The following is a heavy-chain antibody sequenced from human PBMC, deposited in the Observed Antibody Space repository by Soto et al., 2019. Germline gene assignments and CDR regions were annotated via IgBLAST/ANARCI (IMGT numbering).Heavy chain of an antibody. J-gene: IGHJ4*02. CDR3: ARDRDYSSSSYYCDS. CDR1: GFTFSSYS. CDR2: ISRSSSTI. D-gene: IGHD6-6*01. V-gene: IGHV3-48*01. Sequence: PGGSLRLSCVASGFTFSSYSMSWVRQAPGKGLEWVSYISRSSSTILYADSMKGRFTISRDNARNSLYLQMNSLRAEDTAVYYCARDRDYSSSSYYCDSWGQGTLVPVSS.